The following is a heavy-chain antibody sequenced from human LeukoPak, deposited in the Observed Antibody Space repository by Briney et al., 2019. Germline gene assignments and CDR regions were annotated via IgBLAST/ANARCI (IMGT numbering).Heavy chain of an antibody. J-gene: IGHJ4*02. CDR2: IYYSGST. D-gene: IGHD2-2*01. CDR1: GGSISSYY. CDR3: ARQRLRYCSSTSCYAGRYYFDY. V-gene: IGHV4-59*01. Sequence: SETLSLTCTVSGGSISSYYWSWIRQPPGKGLEWIGYIYYSGSTNYNPSLKSRVTISVDTSKNQFSLKLSSVTAADTAMYYCARQRLRYCSSTSCYAGRYYFDYWGQGTLVTVSS.